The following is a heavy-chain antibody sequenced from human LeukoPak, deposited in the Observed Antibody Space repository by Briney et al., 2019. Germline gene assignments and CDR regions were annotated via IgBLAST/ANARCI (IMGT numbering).Heavy chain of an antibody. CDR2: ISSSMISI. V-gene: IGHV3-21*01. J-gene: IGHJ4*02. CDR1: GFTFSSYA. D-gene: IGHD3-9*01. Sequence: GGSLRLSCAASGFTFSSYAMHWVRQAPGKGLEWVSFISSSMISIHYADSVQGRFTISRDNARNILYLQMNSLRAEDTAVYYCARVYDVLTGGFDHWGQGALVTVSS. CDR3: ARVYDVLTGGFDH.